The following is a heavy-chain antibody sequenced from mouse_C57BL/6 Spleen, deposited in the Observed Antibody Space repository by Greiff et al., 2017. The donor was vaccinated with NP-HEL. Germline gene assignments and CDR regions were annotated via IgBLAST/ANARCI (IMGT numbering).Heavy chain of an antibody. Sequence: QVQLQQPGAELVKPGASVKLSCKASGYTFTSYWMQWVKQRPGQGLEWIGEIDPSDSYTNYNQKFKGKATLTVDTSSSTAYMQLSSLTSEDSAVYYCARGGTVPFDYWGQGTTLTVSS. V-gene: IGHV1-50*01. D-gene: IGHD1-1*01. CDR2: IDPSDSYT. J-gene: IGHJ2*01. CDR1: GYTFTSYW. CDR3: ARGGTVPFDY.